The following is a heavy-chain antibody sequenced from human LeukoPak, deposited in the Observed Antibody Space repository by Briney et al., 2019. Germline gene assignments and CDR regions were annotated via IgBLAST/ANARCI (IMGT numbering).Heavy chain of an antibody. D-gene: IGHD3-10*01. Sequence: SAKVSCKASGYTFTSYDINWVRQATGQGLEWMGWMNPNSGNTGYAQKFQGRVTMTRNTSISTAYMELSSLRSEDTAVYYCARPLTRKVRGVIPTGMDVWGQGTTVTVSS. V-gene: IGHV1-8*01. J-gene: IGHJ6*02. CDR3: ARPLTRKVRGVIPTGMDV. CDR2: MNPNSGNT. CDR1: GYTFTSYD.